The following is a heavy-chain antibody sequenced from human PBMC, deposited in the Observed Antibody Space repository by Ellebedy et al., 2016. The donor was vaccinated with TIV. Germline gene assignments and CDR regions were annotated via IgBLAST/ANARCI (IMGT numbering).Heavy chain of an antibody. D-gene: IGHD1-1*01. CDR2: ISRNGTFT. CDR1: GFTFSTYS. V-gene: IGHV3-21*01. Sequence: GESLKISCAASGFTFSTYSMNWVRQAPGKGLEWVSLISRNGTFTYYADSVKGRFTISRDNAKNSLYLQMNSLRAEDTAVYYCARDSGGTGFDWGQGTLVTVSS. J-gene: IGHJ4*02. CDR3: ARDSGGTGFD.